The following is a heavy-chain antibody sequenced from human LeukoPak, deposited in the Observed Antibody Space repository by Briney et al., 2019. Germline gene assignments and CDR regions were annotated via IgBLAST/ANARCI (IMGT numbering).Heavy chain of an antibody. V-gene: IGHV4-4*07. J-gene: IGHJ6*02. CDR3: ARSRSRYSPGYYYGMDV. Sequence: SETLSLTCTVSGGSISSYYWSWIRQPAGKGLEWIGRIYASGNTNYNPSLKGRVTISVDRSKNQFSLKLSSVTAADTAVYYCARSRSRYSPGYYYGMDVWGQGTTVTVSS. CDR2: IYASGNT. D-gene: IGHD5-18*01. CDR1: GGSISSYY.